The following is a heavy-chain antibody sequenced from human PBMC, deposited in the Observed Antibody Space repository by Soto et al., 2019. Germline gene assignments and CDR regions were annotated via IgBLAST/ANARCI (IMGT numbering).Heavy chain of an antibody. CDR1: GFDFSSYG. Sequence: QMQLVESGGGVVQPGTSLRLSCAASGFDFSSYGMHWVRQTPGKGLEWVAVLGFAGGGRYYADSVKGRFTISRDNSKKMLYLQLDTLRAEDTALYYCAREPVGPDYAMDVWGQGTTVTVSS. D-gene: IGHD1-26*01. CDR3: AREPVGPDYAMDV. CDR2: LGFAGGGR. V-gene: IGHV3-33*01. J-gene: IGHJ6*02.